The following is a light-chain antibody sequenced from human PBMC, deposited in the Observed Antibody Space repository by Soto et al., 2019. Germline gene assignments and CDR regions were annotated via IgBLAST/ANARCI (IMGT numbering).Light chain of an antibody. V-gene: IGKV1-5*01. Sequence: DIRMTQSPSSLSASVGDRVTITCRASQSISTYLSWYQQKPGKAPKLLIYGATRLQSGAPSRFTGSGSGTEFTLTISSLQPDDFATYYCQQYNSFSSTFGQGTKVDI. J-gene: IGKJ1*01. CDR1: QSISTY. CDR3: QQYNSFSST. CDR2: GAT.